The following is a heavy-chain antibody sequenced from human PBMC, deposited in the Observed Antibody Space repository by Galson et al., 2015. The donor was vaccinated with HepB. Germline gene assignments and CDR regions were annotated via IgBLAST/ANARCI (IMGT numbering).Heavy chain of an antibody. V-gene: IGHV3-30*18. D-gene: IGHD6-13*01. J-gene: IGHJ6*02. Sequence: SLRLSCAASGFTFSSYGMHWVRQAPGKELEWVAVISYDGSNKYYADSVKGRFTISRDNSKNTLYLQMNSLRAEDTAVYYCAKAIKRSSSWYYYYGMDVWGQGTTVTVSS. CDR2: ISYDGSNK. CDR3: AKAIKRSSSWYYYYGMDV. CDR1: GFTFSSYG.